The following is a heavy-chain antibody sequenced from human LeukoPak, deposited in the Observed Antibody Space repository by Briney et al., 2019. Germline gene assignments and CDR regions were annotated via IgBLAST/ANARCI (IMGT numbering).Heavy chain of an antibody. Sequence: PGGSLRLSCAASGFTFSSYGIHWVRQAPGKGLEWVAVIWYDGSNKYYADSVKGRFTISRDNSKNTLYLQMNSLRAEDTAVYYCARSSLLYSSGWSGYYFDYWGQGTLVTVSS. CDR1: GFTFSSYG. CDR2: IWYDGSNK. D-gene: IGHD6-19*01. V-gene: IGHV3-33*01. CDR3: ARSSLLYSSGWSGYYFDY. J-gene: IGHJ4*02.